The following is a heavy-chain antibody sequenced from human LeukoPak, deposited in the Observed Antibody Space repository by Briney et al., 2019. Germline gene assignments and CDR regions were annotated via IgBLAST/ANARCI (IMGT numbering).Heavy chain of an antibody. CDR2: IYSGGDT. CDR3: AKSAAESEYSFTDV. J-gene: IGHJ6*02. Sequence: SGGSLRLSCAASGSTGSSNYMIWVRQAPGKGLEWVSVIYSGGDTFYADSVKGRFTISRDNSKNTVYLEMNSLRVDDTAVYYCAKSAAESEYSFTDVWGQGTTVTVSS. V-gene: IGHV3-66*01. D-gene: IGHD6-25*01. CDR1: GSTGSSNY.